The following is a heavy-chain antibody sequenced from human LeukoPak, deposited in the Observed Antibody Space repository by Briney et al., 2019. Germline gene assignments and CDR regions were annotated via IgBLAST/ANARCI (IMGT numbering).Heavy chain of an antibody. Sequence: PSETLFLTCTVSGGSISSYYWSWIRQPAGKGLEWIGRIYTSGSTNYNPSLKSRVTMSVDTSKNQFSLKLSSVTAADTAVYHCATDYGGNSDWYFDLWGRGTLVTVSS. D-gene: IGHD4-23*01. V-gene: IGHV4-4*07. J-gene: IGHJ2*01. CDR3: ATDYGGNSDWYFDL. CDR2: IYTSGST. CDR1: GGSISSYY.